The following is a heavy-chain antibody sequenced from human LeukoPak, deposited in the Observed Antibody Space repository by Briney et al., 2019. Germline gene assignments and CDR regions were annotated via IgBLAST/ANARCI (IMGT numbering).Heavy chain of an antibody. Sequence: GGSLRLSCAASGFTFSSYGMSWVRQAPGKGLEWVSAISGSGGSTYYADSVKGRFTISRDNSKNTLYLQMNSLRAEDTAVSYCARGSYGSGSYYEYYYYMDVWGKGTTVTISS. CDR1: GFTFSSYG. J-gene: IGHJ6*03. D-gene: IGHD3-10*01. CDR3: ARGSYGSGSYYEYYYYMDV. CDR2: ISGSGGST. V-gene: IGHV3-23*01.